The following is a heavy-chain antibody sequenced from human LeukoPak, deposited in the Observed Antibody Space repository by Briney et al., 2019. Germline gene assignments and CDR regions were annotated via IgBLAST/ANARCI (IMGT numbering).Heavy chain of an antibody. CDR2: IYHSGST. J-gene: IGHJ5*02. V-gene: IGHV4-38-2*01. CDR1: GYSISSGYY. D-gene: IGHD2-8*01. CDR3: VRIKTGYCTNGVCYEWGWFEP. Sequence: SETLSLTCAVSGYSISSGYYWGWIRQPPGKGLEWIGSIYHSGSTYYNPSLKSRVTISVDTSKNQFSLKLSSVTAADTAVYYCVRIKTGYCTNGVCYEWGWFEPWGERTLVTVSS.